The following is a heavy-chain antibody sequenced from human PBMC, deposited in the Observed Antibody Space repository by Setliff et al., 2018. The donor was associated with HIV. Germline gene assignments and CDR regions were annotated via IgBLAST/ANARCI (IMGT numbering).Heavy chain of an antibody. CDR2: INPNSGVT. J-gene: IGHJ4*02. Sequence: GASVKVSCKASGYTFSGYYMHWVRQAPGQGLEWMGWINPNSGVTNYAQKFQGRVTMTRDTSINTVYMELSRLRSDDTAVYSCARVSRYYYDSGGYYRSYCFDYWGQGTLVTVSS. CDR3: ARVSRYYYDSGGYYRSYCFDY. D-gene: IGHD3-22*01. V-gene: IGHV1-2*02. CDR1: GYTFSGYY.